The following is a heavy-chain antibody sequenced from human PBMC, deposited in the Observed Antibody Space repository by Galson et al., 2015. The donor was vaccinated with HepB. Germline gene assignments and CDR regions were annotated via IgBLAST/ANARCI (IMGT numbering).Heavy chain of an antibody. V-gene: IGHV1-69*13. CDR2: IIPRFGTP. CDR1: GGTFSSNG. CDR3: VSGTTGAWFDP. Sequence: SVKVSCKASGGTFSSNGVNWVRQAPGQGLEWMGEIIPRFGTPKYAQRHQGRVTINADESTRTAYMELSSLTFEDTAIYYCVSGTTGAWFDPWGLGTLVTVSS. D-gene: IGHD1-1*01. J-gene: IGHJ5*02.